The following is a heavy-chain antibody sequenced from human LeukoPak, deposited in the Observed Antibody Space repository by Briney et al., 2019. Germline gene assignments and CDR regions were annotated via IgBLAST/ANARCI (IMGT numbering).Heavy chain of an antibody. D-gene: IGHD6-19*01. Sequence: PGGSLRLSCAASGFTFSSYSMNWVRQAPGKGLEWVSSISSSSSYIYYADSVKGRFAISRDNAKNSLYLQMNSLRAEDTAVYYCARMVQWLVAVGYGMDVWGQGTTVTVSS. V-gene: IGHV3-21*01. CDR3: ARMVQWLVAVGYGMDV. J-gene: IGHJ6*02. CDR2: ISSSSSYI. CDR1: GFTFSSYS.